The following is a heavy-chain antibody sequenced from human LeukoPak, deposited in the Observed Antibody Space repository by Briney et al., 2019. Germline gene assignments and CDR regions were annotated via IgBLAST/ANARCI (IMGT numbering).Heavy chain of an antibody. J-gene: IGHJ6*03. CDR1: GGSISSGSYY. Sequence: SQTLSLTCTVSGGSISSGSYYWSWIRQPAGKGLEWIGRINTSGSTNYNPSLKSRVTMSVDTSKNQFSLKLSSVTAADTAVYYCARVSTRYYYYYMDVWGKGTTVTVSS. V-gene: IGHV4-61*02. D-gene: IGHD3-3*02. CDR3: ARVSTRYYYYYMDV. CDR2: INTSGST.